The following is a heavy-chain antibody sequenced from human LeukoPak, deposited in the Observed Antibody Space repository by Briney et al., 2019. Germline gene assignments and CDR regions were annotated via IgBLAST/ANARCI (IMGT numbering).Heavy chain of an antibody. CDR1: GFPFSGSA. CDR2: IRSKVNNYAT. J-gene: IGHJ4*02. V-gene: IGHV3-73*01. CDR3: TSGSPGDYYFDY. Sequence: PGGSLRLSCAASGFPFSGSAVHWVRQASGKGLEWVGRIRSKVNNYATTYAAAGKGRFTISRDDSKNTAYLQMNSLKTEDTAVYYCTSGSPGDYYFDYWGQGTLVTVSS. D-gene: IGHD1-14*01.